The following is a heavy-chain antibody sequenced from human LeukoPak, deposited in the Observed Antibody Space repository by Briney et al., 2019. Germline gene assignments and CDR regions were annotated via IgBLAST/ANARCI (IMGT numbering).Heavy chain of an antibody. J-gene: IGHJ4*02. CDR2: IYNSGGT. CDR1: GASMSSYY. CDR3: ARGGYDISTAYYALDY. Sequence: PSETLSLTCTVSGASMSSYYWSWIRQPPGKGLEWIGYIYNSGGTDYNPSLKSRVTILLDTSKNQFSLKLRSVTAADTAMYFCARGGYDISTAYYALDYWGQGTLVTVSS. D-gene: IGHD3-9*01. V-gene: IGHV4-59*01.